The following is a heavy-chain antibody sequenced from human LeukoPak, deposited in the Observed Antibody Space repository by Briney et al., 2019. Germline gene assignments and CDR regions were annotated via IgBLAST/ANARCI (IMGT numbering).Heavy chain of an antibody. CDR2: ISAYNGNT. D-gene: IGHD6-13*01. J-gene: IGHJ5*02. CDR1: GYTFTSYG. Sequence: GASVTVSCKASGYTFTSYGISWVRQAPGQGLEWMGWISAYNGNTNYAQKLQGRVTMTTDTSTSTAYMELRSLRSDDTAVYYCARDSTPYSSSWYNWFDPWGQGTLVTVSS. CDR3: ARDSTPYSSSWYNWFDP. V-gene: IGHV1-18*01.